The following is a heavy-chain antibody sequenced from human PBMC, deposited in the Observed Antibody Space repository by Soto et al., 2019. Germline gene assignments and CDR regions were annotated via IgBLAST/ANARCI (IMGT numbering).Heavy chain of an antibody. D-gene: IGHD6-19*01. V-gene: IGHV1-18*01. CDR3: AREWSIAVAGRISPFDY. Sequence: QVQLVQSGAEVKKPGASVKVSCKASGYTFTSYGISWVRQAPGQGLEWMGWISAYNGNTNYAQKLQGRVTMTTDTATSTAYMELRSLRSDDTAVYYCAREWSIAVAGRISPFDYWGQGTLVTVSS. CDR1: GYTFTSYG. CDR2: ISAYNGNT. J-gene: IGHJ4*02.